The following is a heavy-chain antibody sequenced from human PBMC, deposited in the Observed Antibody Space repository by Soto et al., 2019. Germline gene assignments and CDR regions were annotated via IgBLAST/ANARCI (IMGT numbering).Heavy chain of an antibody. D-gene: IGHD6-13*01. CDR3: ARARSTAAGLFDY. Sequence: SLRLSCAASGFTVSSNYMTWVRQAPGKGLEWVSAIYSGGSTYYADSVKGRFTISRDNSKNTLYLQMNSLRAEDTAVYYCARARSTAAGLFDYWGLGTLVTVSS. CDR1: GFTVSSNY. J-gene: IGHJ4*02. CDR2: IYSGGST. V-gene: IGHV3-53*01.